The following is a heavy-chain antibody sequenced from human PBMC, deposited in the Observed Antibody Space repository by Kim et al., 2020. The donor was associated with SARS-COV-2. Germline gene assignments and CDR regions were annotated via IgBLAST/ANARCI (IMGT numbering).Heavy chain of an antibody. V-gene: IGHV3-30*18. J-gene: IGHJ6*02. CDR3: AKESGSGGYDAWTDYYYGMDV. D-gene: IGHD3-10*01. CDR2: ISYDGSNK. CDR1: GFTFSSYG. Sequence: GGSLRLSCAASGFTFSSYGMHWVRQAPGKGLEWVAVISYDGSNKYYADSVKGRFTISRDNSKNTLYLQMNSLRAEDTAVYYCAKESGSGGYDAWTDYYYGMDVWGQGTTVTVSS.